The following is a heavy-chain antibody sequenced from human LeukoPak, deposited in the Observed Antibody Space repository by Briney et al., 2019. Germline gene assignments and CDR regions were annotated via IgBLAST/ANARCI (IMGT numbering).Heavy chain of an antibody. CDR3: AKGPLREDYVWGSYRSPPALGY. CDR2: IRYDGSNK. Sequence: GGSLRLSCAASGFTFSSYGMHWVRQAPGKGLEGVAFIRYDGSNKYYADSVKGRFTLSQDNSKNTLYLQMNSLRAEATAVYYCAKGPLREDYVWGSYRSPPALGYWGQGTRVTVSS. V-gene: IGHV3-30*02. D-gene: IGHD3-16*02. J-gene: IGHJ4*02. CDR1: GFTFSSYG.